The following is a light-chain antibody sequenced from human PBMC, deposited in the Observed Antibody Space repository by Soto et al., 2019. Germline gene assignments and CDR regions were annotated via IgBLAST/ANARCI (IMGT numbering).Light chain of an antibody. CDR3: PQYYSTPRT. V-gene: IGKV4-1*01. J-gene: IGKJ1*01. Sequence: DIVMTQSPDSLAVSLGERATINCKSSQSVLYSSNNKNYLAWYQQKPGQPPKLLIYWASTRESGVPDRFSGSGSGTDFTLTISSLQAEDVAVYYCPQYYSTPRTFGQGTKVELK. CDR1: QSVLYSSNNKNY. CDR2: WAS.